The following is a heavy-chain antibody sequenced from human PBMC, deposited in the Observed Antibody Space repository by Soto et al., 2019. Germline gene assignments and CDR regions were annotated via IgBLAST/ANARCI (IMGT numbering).Heavy chain of an antibody. D-gene: IGHD5-12*01. CDR1: GGSISSGGYS. Sequence: QLLESGSGLVKPSQTLSLTCAVSGGSISSGGYSWSWIRQPPGKGLEWIGYIYHSGSTYYNPSLKSRVTISVDRSKNQFSLKLSSVTAADAAVYYCARAPYDAMGGNWFDPWGQGTLVTVSS. J-gene: IGHJ5*02. CDR2: IYHSGST. V-gene: IGHV4-30-2*01. CDR3: ARAPYDAMGGNWFDP.